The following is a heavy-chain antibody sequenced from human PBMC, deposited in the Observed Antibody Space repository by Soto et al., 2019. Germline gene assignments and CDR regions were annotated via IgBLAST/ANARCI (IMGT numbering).Heavy chain of an antibody. J-gene: IGHJ4*02. Sequence: QVQLQESGPGLVKPSQTLSLTCTVSGGSISVGVYYWNWIRQLPGKGPEWIGYTYPTGSTYYNPYLECRVTISVDPSKNQFSLRLSSVTAADTAVYYCARIGNPYPSLYFDYWGQGTLVTVSS. CDR3: ARIGNPYPSLYFDY. D-gene: IGHD2-2*01. CDR2: TYPTGST. V-gene: IGHV4-31*03. CDR1: GGSISVGVYY.